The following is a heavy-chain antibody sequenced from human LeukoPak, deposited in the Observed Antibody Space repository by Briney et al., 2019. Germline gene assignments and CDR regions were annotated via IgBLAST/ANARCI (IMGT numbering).Heavy chain of an antibody. CDR3: ARDRGLYGSGKYRAFDI. D-gene: IGHD3-10*01. J-gene: IGHJ3*02. CDR1: GFTFNIYA. CDR2: ISFDGSKK. Sequence: GGSLRLSCAASGFTFNIYAMHWVRQAPGKGPEWVAAISFDGSKKYYADSVKGRFTISRDNSKNTLYLQMNTLRAEDTAVYYCARDRGLYGSGKYRAFDIWGQGTMVTVSS. V-gene: IGHV3-30*01.